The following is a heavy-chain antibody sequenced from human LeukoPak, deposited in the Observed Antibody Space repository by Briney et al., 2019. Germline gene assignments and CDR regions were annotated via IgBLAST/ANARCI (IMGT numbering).Heavy chain of an antibody. D-gene: IGHD4-17*01. CDR3: ARGHYGDTYGMDV. J-gene: IGHJ6*02. Sequence: GGSLRLSCAASGFTFRSYSMNWVRQAPGKGLEWVSSISSSSSYIYYADSVKGRFTISRDNAKNSLYLQMNSLRVEDTALYYCARGHYGDTYGMDVWGQGTMVTVSS. CDR2: ISSSSSYI. CDR1: GFTFRSYS. V-gene: IGHV3-21*01.